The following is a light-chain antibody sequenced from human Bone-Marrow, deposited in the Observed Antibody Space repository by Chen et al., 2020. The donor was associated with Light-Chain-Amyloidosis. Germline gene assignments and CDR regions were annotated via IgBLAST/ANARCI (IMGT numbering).Light chain of an antibody. V-gene: IGLV3-21*02. CDR3: QVWDRSSDRPV. J-gene: IGLJ3*02. CDR2: DDS. Sequence: SYVLTQPSSVSVAPGQTATIACGGNNIGSTSVHWYQQTPGQAPRLVVYDDSDRPSGILERLSCSNSENTAALTGIRVEAGDESDYYCQVWDRSSDRPVFGGWTKLTVL. CDR1: NIGSTS.